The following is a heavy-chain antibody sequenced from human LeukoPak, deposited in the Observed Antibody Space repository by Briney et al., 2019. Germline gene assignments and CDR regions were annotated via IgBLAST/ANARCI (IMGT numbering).Heavy chain of an antibody. CDR2: ISGSGGST. CDR3: AKDELLYDYSNYGGVDY. Sequence: PGGSLRLSCAASGFTFSSYAMSWVRQAPGKGLEWVSAISGSGGSTYYADSVKGRFTISRDNSKNTLYLQMSSLRAEDTAVYYCAKDELLYDYSNYGGVDYWGQGTLVTVSS. CDR1: GFTFSSYA. D-gene: IGHD4-11*01. J-gene: IGHJ4*02. V-gene: IGHV3-23*01.